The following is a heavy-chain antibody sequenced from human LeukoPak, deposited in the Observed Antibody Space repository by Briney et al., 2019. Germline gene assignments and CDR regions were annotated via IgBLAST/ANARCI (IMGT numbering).Heavy chain of an antibody. D-gene: IGHD4-17*01. CDR2: VSGSGNRT. V-gene: IGHV3-23*01. Sequence: GGSLRLSCAASGFTFSSYAMSWVRQAPGKGLEWVSSVSGSGNRTYYADSVKGRFTISRDNSKNTLYLQMNSLRAEDTAVYYCAKSQDFGDYDVAFWGQGALVTVSS. CDR3: AKSQDFGDYDVAF. CDR1: GFTFSSYA. J-gene: IGHJ4*02.